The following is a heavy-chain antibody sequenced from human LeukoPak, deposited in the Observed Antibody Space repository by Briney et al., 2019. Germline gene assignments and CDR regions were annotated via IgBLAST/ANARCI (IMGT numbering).Heavy chain of an antibody. Sequence: ASVNVSCKASGCIFTNYAMNWVRQAPGQGLEWRGWIHPNTGKQTYAQSFTARLVFSLDPYVTTAYLQISNLTAEDTTVYFCARGFVFGVVSFYYWGQGTLVTVSS. V-gene: IGHV7-4-1*02. CDR3: ARGFVFGVVSFYY. D-gene: IGHD3-3*01. CDR2: IHPNTGKQ. J-gene: IGHJ4*02. CDR1: GCIFTNYA.